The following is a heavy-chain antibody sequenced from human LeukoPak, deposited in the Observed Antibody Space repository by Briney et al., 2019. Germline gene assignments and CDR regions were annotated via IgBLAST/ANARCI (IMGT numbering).Heavy chain of an antibody. CDR2: IRFDGGKT. CDR3: AKGYYGSGSFNAFDI. D-gene: IGHD3-10*01. Sequence: GGSLRLSCAASGMTFNIYSMHWVRQAPGKGLEWVAFIRFDGGKTYYAGSVKGRFTISRDNSKNMLYLQMNSLRAEDTAVYYCAKGYYGSGSFNAFDIWGQGTMVTVSS. V-gene: IGHV3-30*02. CDR1: GMTFNIYS. J-gene: IGHJ3*02.